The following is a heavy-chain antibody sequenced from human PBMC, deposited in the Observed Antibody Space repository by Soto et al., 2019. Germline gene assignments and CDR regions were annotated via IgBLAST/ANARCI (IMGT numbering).Heavy chain of an antibody. CDR1: SGSISSSNW. Sequence: SETLSLTCAVSSGSISSSNWWSWVRQPPGKGLEWIGEIYHSGSTNYNPSLKSRVTISVDKSKNQFSLKLSSVTAAHTAVYYCARVINCSSTSCYGGDYYYYMDVWGKGTRVTVSS. V-gene: IGHV4-4*02. CDR2: IYHSGST. J-gene: IGHJ6*03. CDR3: ARVINCSSTSCYGGDYYYYMDV. D-gene: IGHD2-2*01.